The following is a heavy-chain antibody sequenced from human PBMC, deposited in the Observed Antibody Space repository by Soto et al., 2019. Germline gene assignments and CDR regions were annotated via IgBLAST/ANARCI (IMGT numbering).Heavy chain of an antibody. J-gene: IGHJ5*02. CDR3: ARESRWLHWFDP. CDR1: GGTLSSYA. D-gene: IGHD5-12*01. Sequence: XSVKVSCEASGGTLSSYAISWVRQAPGQGLEWMGGIIPIFGTANYAQKFQGRVTITADKSTSTAYMELSSLRSEDTAVYYFARESRWLHWFDPWGQGTLVTVSS. V-gene: IGHV1-69*06. CDR2: IIPIFGTA.